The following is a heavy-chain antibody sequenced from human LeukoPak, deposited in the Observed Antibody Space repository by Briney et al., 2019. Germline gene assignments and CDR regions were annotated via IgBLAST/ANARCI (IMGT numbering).Heavy chain of an antibody. Sequence: LTGVSLRLSCAASGFTFSSYWMHWVRQAPGKGLVWVSRINSDGSSTSYADSVKGRFTISRDNAKNTLYLQMNSLRAEDTAVYYCARARYSSSWSDYWGQGTLVTVSS. D-gene: IGHD6-13*01. V-gene: IGHV3-74*01. J-gene: IGHJ4*02. CDR3: ARARYSSSWSDY. CDR1: GFTFSSYW. CDR2: INSDGSST.